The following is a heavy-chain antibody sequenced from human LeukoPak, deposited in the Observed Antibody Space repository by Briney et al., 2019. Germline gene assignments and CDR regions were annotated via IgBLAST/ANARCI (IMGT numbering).Heavy chain of an antibody. CDR2: ISYDGSNK. D-gene: IGHD1-26*01. CDR1: GFTFSSYG. Sequence: PGGSLRLSCAASGFTFSSYGMHWVRQAPGKGLEWVAVISYDGSNKYYADSVKGRFTISRDNSKNTLYLQMNSLRAEDTAVYYCARVWYSGSYPVNYWGQGTLVTVSS. V-gene: IGHV3-30*03. CDR3: ARVWYSGSYPVNY. J-gene: IGHJ4*02.